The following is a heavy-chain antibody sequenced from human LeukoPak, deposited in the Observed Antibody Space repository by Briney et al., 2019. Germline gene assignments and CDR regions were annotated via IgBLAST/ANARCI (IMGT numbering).Heavy chain of an antibody. CDR3: AKGDYGDSSYYYYGMDV. D-gene: IGHD2-21*02. Sequence: PGGSLRLSCAGSGFNFSNYAMTWVRQAPGKGLEWVTVISGSGGRAYYADSVKARFTISRDKSKDTVFLQMNSLRGDDTAVYYCAKGDYGDSSYYYYGMDVWGQGTMATVSS. V-gene: IGHV3-23*01. CDR2: ISGSGGRA. CDR1: GFNFSNYA. J-gene: IGHJ6*02.